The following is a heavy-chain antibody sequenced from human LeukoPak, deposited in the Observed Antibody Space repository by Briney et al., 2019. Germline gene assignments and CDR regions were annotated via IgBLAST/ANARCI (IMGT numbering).Heavy chain of an antibody. V-gene: IGHV3-23*01. CDR1: GFTFSSYA. CDR2: ISGSGGST. J-gene: IGHJ6*03. Sequence: QPGGSLRLSCAASGFTFSSYAMSWVRQAPGKGLEWVSAISGSGGSTYYADSVKGRFTISRDNSKNTLYLQMNSLRAEDMALYYCAKGGGGRLIYYYYMDVWGKGTTVTVSS. D-gene: IGHD3-16*01. CDR3: AKGGGGRLIYYYYMDV.